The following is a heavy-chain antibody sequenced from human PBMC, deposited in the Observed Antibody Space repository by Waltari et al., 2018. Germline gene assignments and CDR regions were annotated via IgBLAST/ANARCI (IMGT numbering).Heavy chain of an antibody. V-gene: IGHV3-74*01. CDR1: GFTFIRSW. D-gene: IGHD3-22*01. Sequence: EVQLVESGGGLVQPGGSLRLSSAASGFTFIRSWLHWVRQAPGKGRVWVSRINSDGSGTIYADSVKGRFTISRDNAKNTLYLQLNSLRVEDTAVYYCAREPSPDSSGYFYYYMDVWGKGTTVTVSS. CDR2: INSDGSGT. J-gene: IGHJ6*03. CDR3: AREPSPDSSGYFYYYMDV.